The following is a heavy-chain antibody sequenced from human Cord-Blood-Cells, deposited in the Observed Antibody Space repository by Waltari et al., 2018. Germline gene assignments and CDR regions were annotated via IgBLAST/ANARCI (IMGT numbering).Heavy chain of an antibody. CDR2: RKQDGSEK. J-gene: IGHJ3*02. Sequence: EAQLVESGGGLVQPGGSLRLSCAASGLTFSSYWMSWFRQAPGPRMEWVAKRKQDGSEKYYVDSVKGRFTISRDNAKNSMYLQMNSLRAEDTAVYYCASSAPYYDFWSGQSAFDIWGQGTMVTVSS. CDR1: GLTFSSYW. V-gene: IGHV3-7*01. D-gene: IGHD3-3*01. CDR3: ASSAPYYDFWSGQSAFDI.